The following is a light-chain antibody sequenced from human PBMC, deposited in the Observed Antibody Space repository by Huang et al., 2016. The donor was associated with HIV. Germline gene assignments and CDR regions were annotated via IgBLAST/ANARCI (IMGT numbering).Light chain of an antibody. CDR2: VAT. CDR1: QSVGSH. CDR3: HHRSNWPPYT. V-gene: IGKV3-11*01. Sequence: VFTHSSATLSLSPGERATLSCRASQSVGSHLDWYQHKLGQAPMLLIYVATNRATAIPDKFSGSGYVTDFTLTISSLEPEDSALYYCHHRSNWPPYTFGQGTKLEIK. J-gene: IGKJ2*01.